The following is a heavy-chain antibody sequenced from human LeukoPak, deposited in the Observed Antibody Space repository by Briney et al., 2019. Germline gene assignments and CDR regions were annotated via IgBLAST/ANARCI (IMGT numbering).Heavy chain of an antibody. Sequence: GGSLRLSCAASGFTFSSYGMHWVRQAPGKGLEWVAFIRYDGSNKYYADSVKGRFTTSRDNSKNTLYLQMNSLRAEDTAVYYCAKDPLPLFGMIVVVIAYYFDYWGQGTLVTVSS. V-gene: IGHV3-30*02. J-gene: IGHJ4*02. CDR3: AKDPLPLFGMIVVVIAYYFDY. D-gene: IGHD3-22*01. CDR1: GFTFSSYG. CDR2: IRYDGSNK.